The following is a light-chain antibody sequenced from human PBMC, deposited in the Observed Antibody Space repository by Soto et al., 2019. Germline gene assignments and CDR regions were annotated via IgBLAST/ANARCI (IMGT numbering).Light chain of an antibody. Sequence: QSVLTQPPSASATPGQRVTISCSGSSSNIGSNTVNWYQQLPGTAPKLLIYKSNQRPSGVPDRFSGSKSGTSASLAISGLQSEDDADYYCAAWDDSLNGRVFGGGTKLTVL. CDR2: KSN. V-gene: IGLV1-44*01. CDR3: AAWDDSLNGRV. CDR1: SSNIGSNT. J-gene: IGLJ3*02.